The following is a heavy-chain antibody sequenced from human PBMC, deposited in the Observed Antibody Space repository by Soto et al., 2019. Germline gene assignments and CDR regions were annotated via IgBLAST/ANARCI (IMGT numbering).Heavy chain of an antibody. CDR1: GLTFSRYT. Sequence: EVQLLESGGGLVQPGGSLRLACAASGLTFSRYTMGWVRQAPGKGLEWVSAIIASGSITYYADSVKGRFTISRDNSKDTLYLQMNSLKAEDTAVYSCAKDLRGPEAGTWYFDLWGRGTLVTVSS. D-gene: IGHD6-13*01. J-gene: IGHJ2*01. V-gene: IGHV3-23*01. CDR2: IIASGSIT. CDR3: AKDLRGPEAGTWYFDL.